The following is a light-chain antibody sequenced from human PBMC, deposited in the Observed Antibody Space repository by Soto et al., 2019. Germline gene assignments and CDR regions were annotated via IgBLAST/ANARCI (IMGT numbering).Light chain of an antibody. CDR3: QQYNNWPFP. CDR2: DVS. CDR1: QPLNNN. Sequence: EIVVQESPATLSVSPGARDTLSCRAGQPLNNNVAWYQQKSGQSPRLLIYDVSIRATGVPARFSATGSETDFTLTISGLQSEDSAVYFCQQYNNWPFPFGQGTRLENK. V-gene: IGKV3-15*01. J-gene: IGKJ5*01.